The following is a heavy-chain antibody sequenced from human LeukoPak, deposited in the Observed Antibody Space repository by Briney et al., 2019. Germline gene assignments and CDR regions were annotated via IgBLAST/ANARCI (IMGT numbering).Heavy chain of an antibody. J-gene: IGHJ4*02. D-gene: IGHD2-2*01. V-gene: IGHV4-61*01. CDR3: ARGDQLLYY. Sequence: SETLSLTCTVSGGSVSSGSYYWSWIRQPPGKGLEWIGYIYYSGSTNYNPSLKSRVTISVDTSKNQFSLKLSSVTVADTAVYYCARGDQLLYYWGQGTLVTVSS. CDR1: GGSVSSGSYY. CDR2: IYYSGST.